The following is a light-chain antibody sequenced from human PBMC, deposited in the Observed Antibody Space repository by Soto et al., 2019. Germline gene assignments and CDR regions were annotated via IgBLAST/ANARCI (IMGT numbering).Light chain of an antibody. CDR1: NIGSKG. CDR2: SDT. V-gene: IGLV3-21*04. J-gene: IGLJ2*01. CDR3: QVWDSGSAHVV. Sequence: SYELTQPPSVSVAPGKTASISCGGNNIGSKGVHWYQQKPGQAPVLVIDSDTDLPPVIPERFSGSNSANLATLTISRVEAGDEADYYCQVWDSGSAHVVFGGGTKVPVL.